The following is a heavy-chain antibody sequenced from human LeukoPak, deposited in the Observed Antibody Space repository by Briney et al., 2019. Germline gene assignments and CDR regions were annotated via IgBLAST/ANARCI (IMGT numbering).Heavy chain of an antibody. CDR2: ISYDESHK. CDR1: GFTFSSYD. D-gene: IGHD3-9*01. Sequence: GRSLTLSCAASGFTFSSYDMFWVRRPPGKGLEWVAVISYDESHKYYADSVKGRFTISRDNSQHTLYLQMNSLRLEDTAVYYCARNYDSVTAPIPLDSWGQGTLATVSS. J-gene: IGHJ4*02. V-gene: IGHV3-30*03. CDR3: ARNYDSVTAPIPLDS.